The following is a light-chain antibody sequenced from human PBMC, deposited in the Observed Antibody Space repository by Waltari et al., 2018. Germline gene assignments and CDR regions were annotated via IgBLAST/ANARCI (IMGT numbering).Light chain of an antibody. J-gene: IGKJ1*01. V-gene: IGKV3-20*01. CDR2: VAS. CDR3: QQYSASPWT. Sequence: EIVLTQSPDTLSLSAGERALLSCRASQSVTRASLAWYQQKPGQSPRLLIYVASTRAAGIPDRFSGSGFGTDFTLTIDRLEPEDFAVYHCQQYSASPWTFGQGTKV. CDR1: QSVTRAS.